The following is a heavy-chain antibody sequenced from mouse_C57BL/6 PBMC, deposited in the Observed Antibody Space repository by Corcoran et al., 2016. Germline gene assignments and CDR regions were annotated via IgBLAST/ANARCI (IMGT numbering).Heavy chain of an antibody. CDR2: INPNNGGT. CDR1: GYTFTDYY. V-gene: IGHV1-26*01. CDR3: ARDYYGSSWYFDA. J-gene: IGHJ1*03. D-gene: IGHD1-1*01. Sequence: EVQLQQSGPELVKPGASVKISCKASGYTFTDYYMNWVKQSHGKSLEWIGDINPNNGGTSYNQKFKGKATLTVDKSSSTAYMELRSLTSEDSAVYYCARDYYGSSWYFDAWGTGTTVTVSS.